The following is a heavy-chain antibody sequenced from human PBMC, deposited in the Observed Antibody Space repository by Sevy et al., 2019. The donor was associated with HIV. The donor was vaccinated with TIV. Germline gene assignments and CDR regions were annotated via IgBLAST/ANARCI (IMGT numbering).Heavy chain of an antibody. J-gene: IGHJ6*02. V-gene: IGHV3-48*01. CDR1: GFTFSTYD. Sequence: GGCLRLSCAASGFTFSTYDMNWVRQAPGKGVEWISYISSSSSNIYYADSVKGRFTISRDNAKNSLFVQMHSLRAEDTAVYYRAREGGYTDQGMDVWGQGTTVTVSS. D-gene: IGHD5-12*01. CDR3: AREGGYTDQGMDV. CDR2: ISSSSSNI.